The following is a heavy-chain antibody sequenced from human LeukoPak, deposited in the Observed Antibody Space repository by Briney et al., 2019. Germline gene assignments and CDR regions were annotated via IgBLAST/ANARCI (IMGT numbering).Heavy chain of an antibody. V-gene: IGHV3-23*01. Sequence: GGSLRLSCAASGFTFSSYATSWVRQAPGKGLEWVSGVSGSGGSTYYADSVKGRFTISRDNSKNTLYLQMNSLRAEDTAVYYCAKVGSGGSPADYFDYWGQGNLVTVSS. CDR1: GFTFSSYA. CDR2: VSGSGGST. CDR3: AKVGSGGSPADYFDY. D-gene: IGHD3-10*01. J-gene: IGHJ4*02.